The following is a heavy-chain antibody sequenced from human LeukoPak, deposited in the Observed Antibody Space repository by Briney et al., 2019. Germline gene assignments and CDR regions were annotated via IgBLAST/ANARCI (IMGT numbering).Heavy chain of an antibody. CDR3: ARDRNGDGFAYFDY. CDR1: GGSITSTNY. D-gene: IGHD5-24*01. CDR2: VNLQGST. J-gene: IGHJ4*02. Sequence: SGTLSLTCGVSGGSITSTNYWTWVRQPPGKGLEWIGEVNLQGSTNYNPSLMGRVAISVDMSENHISLQLTSVTAADTAVYYCARDRNGDGFAYFDYWGQGTLVTVSS. V-gene: IGHV4-4*02.